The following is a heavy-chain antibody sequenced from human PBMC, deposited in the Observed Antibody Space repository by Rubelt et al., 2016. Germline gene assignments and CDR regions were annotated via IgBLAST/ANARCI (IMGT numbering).Heavy chain of an antibody. D-gene: IGHD3-10*01. CDR2: ISGDGSIT. V-gene: IGHV3-74*01. Sequence: GKGLVWVSRISGDGSITNYVDSVKGRFTISRDNSKNTLYLQMNSLRAEDTAVYYCARQMSDLWLVDSWGQGTLVTVSS. J-gene: IGHJ4*02. CDR3: ARQMSDLWLVDS.